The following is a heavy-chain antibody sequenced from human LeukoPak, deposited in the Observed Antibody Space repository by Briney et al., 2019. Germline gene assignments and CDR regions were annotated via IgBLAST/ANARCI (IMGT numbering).Heavy chain of an antibody. CDR2: ISTSSGYI. CDR1: GFTFSNYG. CDR3: ATDSPFGVVPSPTYGY. D-gene: IGHD3-3*01. Sequence: GGSLRLSCAASGFTFSNYGMHWVRQAPGKGLEWLSYISTSSGYIYYADSVKGRFTVSRDNAMNSLFLQMNSLRAEDTAVYYCATDSPFGVVPSPTYGYWGQGTLVTVSS. V-gene: IGHV3-21*01. J-gene: IGHJ4*02.